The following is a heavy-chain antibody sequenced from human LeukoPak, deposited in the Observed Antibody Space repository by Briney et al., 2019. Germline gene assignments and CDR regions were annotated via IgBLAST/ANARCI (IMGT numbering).Heavy chain of an antibody. J-gene: IGHJ2*01. CDR3: ASPRDVAVVVGATAGYFDL. D-gene: IGHD2-15*01. CDR1: GGFNTHYY. CDR2: IYHSGST. V-gene: IGHV4-59*08. Sequence: PSETLSLTCSVSGGFNTHYYWTWIRQPPGKGLELIGYIYHSGSTNYNPSLNSRVTISVDTSKNHFSLKLNSMTAADTAVYYCASPRDVAVVVGATAGYFDLWGRGTLVTVSS.